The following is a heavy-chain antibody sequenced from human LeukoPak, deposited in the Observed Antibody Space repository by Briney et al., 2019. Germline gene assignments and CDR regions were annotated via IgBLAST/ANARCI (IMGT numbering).Heavy chain of an antibody. D-gene: IGHD6-13*01. J-gene: IGHJ4*02. CDR3: AKSLGIAVDY. CDR1: GFTLSSYG. V-gene: IGHV3-30*02. CDR2: IRYDGSNK. Sequence: PGGSLRLSCAASGFTLSSYGMHWVRRAPGKGLEWVAFIRYDGSNKYYADSVKGRFTISRDNSKNTLYLQMNSLRAEDTAVYYCAKSLGIAVDYWGQGTLVTVSS.